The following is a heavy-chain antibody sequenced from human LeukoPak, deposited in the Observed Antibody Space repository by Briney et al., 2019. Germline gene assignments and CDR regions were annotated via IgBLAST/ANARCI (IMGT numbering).Heavy chain of an antibody. CDR3: VRDPHALDY. Sequence: GGSLRLSCATSGFTFSSYSMNWVRQAPGKGLEWVSYIRSSGSAIYYADSVKGRFTISRDNAENSLYLQMNSLRVEDTAVYYCVRDPHALDYWDQGTLVTVSS. D-gene: IGHD2-8*01. V-gene: IGHV3-48*01. CDR2: IRSSGSAI. J-gene: IGHJ4*02. CDR1: GFTFSSYS.